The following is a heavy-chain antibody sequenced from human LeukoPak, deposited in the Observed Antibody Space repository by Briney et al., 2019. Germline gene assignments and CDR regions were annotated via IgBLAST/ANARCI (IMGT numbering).Heavy chain of an antibody. CDR1: GGSISSSSYY. D-gene: IGHD3-3*01. CDR3: ARQGLGYYDFWSAPSGWFDP. J-gene: IGHJ5*02. CDR2: IHYSGST. V-gene: IGHV4-39*01. Sequence: SETLSLTCTVSGGSISSSSYYWGWIRQPPGKGLEWIGSIHYSGSTYYNPSLKSRVTISVDTSKNQFSLKLSSVTAADTAVYYCARQGLGYYDFWSAPSGWFDPWGQGTLVTVSS.